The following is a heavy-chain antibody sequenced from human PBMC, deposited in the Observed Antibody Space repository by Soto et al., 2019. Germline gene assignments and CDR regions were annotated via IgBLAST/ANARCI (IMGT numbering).Heavy chain of an antibody. J-gene: IGHJ4*02. CDR3: ARRAETNCCNGFGAHKSYIVF. D-gene: IGHD2-21*01. CDR1: GYTFTSYD. CDR2: MNPNTGNS. V-gene: IGHV1-8*01. Sequence: ASVKVSCKASGYTFTSYDIYWVRQATGQGLEWMGWMNPNTGNSAYAQKFQGRVTVTSDTSINTVHMELSSLRSEDTAVYYCARRAETNCCNGFGAHKSYIVFCGQATLVSVSS.